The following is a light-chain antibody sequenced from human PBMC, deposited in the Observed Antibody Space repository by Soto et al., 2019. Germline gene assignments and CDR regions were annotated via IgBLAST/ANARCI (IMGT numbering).Light chain of an antibody. CDR3: QQYNGWPT. CDR2: GAS. J-gene: IGKJ1*01. CDR1: QSVSSGH. Sequence: DIVLTQSAGTLSLSPGERASLSCRASQSVSSGHLAWYQRKPGQAPSLLIYGASTRATGVPARFSGSGSGTEFTLPISSLMSDDSAVYSCQQYNGWPTCGQGTKV. V-gene: IGKV3-15*01.